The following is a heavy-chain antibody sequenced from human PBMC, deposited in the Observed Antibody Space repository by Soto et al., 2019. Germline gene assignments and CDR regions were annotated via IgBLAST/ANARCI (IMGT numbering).Heavy chain of an antibody. CDR3: EDSNSHYSWNYVMFDY. Sequence: QITLEESGPTLVNSTQTLTLTCTFSGVSLTTSGVGVGCIRQPPGKPLPWVALIYWDNDRRYNPFLKSRVTISKDTSKSLGVRTLSTVYPLAMATDVFEDSNSHYSWNYVMFDYCGQGALVNESS. D-gene: IGHD3-16*01. J-gene: IGHJ4*02. CDR1: GVSLTTSGVG. CDR2: IYWDNDR. V-gene: IGHV2-5*02.